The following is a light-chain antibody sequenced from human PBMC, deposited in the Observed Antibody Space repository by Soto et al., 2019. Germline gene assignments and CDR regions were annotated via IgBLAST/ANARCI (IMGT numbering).Light chain of an antibody. CDR2: AAS. CDR1: QSLTNNY. V-gene: IGKV3-20*01. CDR3: QQYGNSLPVT. J-gene: IGKJ4*01. Sequence: EIVLTQSPGTLSLSPGERATLSCRASQSLTNNYLAWYQQKPGQAPRLLIYAASSRATGIPDRFSGSGSEPDFTLTISRLEREDFAVYYCQQYGNSLPVTFGGGTNVEIK.